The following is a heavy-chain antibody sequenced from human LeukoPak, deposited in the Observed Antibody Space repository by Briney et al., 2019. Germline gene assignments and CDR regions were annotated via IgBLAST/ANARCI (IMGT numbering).Heavy chain of an antibody. D-gene: IGHD4-23*01. CDR1: GFTFSSYA. CDR2: ISYDGSNN. V-gene: IGHV3-30-3*01. Sequence: GRSLRLSCAASGFTFSSYAMHWVRQAPGKGLEWVAVISYDGSNNYYADSVRGRFTISRDNSKNTLYLQMNSLRAEDTAVYYCARGFFSGGTYFGYWGREPWSPSPQ. J-gene: IGHJ4*02. CDR3: ARGFFSGGTYFGY.